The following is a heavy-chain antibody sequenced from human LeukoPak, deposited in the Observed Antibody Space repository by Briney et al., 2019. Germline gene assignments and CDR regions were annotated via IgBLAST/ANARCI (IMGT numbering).Heavy chain of an antibody. D-gene: IGHD2-15*01. V-gene: IGHV3-21*01. Sequence: GGSLRLSCAASGFTFSRNTMNWVRQAPGKGLEWVSSISSSSSYIYYADSVKGRFTISRDNAKNSLHLEMNSLRAEDTAVYYCARSSSRYCSGGSCYSGVLGYFDYWGQGTLVTVSS. CDR3: ARSSSRYCSGGSCYSGVLGYFDY. J-gene: IGHJ4*02. CDR2: ISSSSSYI. CDR1: GFTFSRNT.